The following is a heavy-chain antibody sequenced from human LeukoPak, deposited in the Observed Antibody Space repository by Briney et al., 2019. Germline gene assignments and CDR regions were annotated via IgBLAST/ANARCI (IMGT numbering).Heavy chain of an antibody. CDR3: ARRGGGGYYYGSGSYLFDY. V-gene: IGHV5-51*01. Sequence: GESLKISCKGSGYSFTSYWTGWVRQMPGKGLEWMGIIYPGDSDTRYSPSFQGQVTISADKSISTAYLQWSSLKASDTAMYYCARRGGGGYYYGSGSYLFDYWGQGTLVTVSS. D-gene: IGHD3-10*01. J-gene: IGHJ4*02. CDR2: IYPGDSDT. CDR1: GYSFTSYW.